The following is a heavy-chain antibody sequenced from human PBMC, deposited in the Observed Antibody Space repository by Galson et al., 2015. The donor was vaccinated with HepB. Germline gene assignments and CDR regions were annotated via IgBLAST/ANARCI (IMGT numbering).Heavy chain of an antibody. Sequence: SLRLSCAASGFTFSSYGMHWVRQAPGKGLEWVAVIWYDGSNKYYADSVKGRFTISRDNSKNTLYLQMNSLRAEDTAVYYCARDIPTVVQYYYYGMDVWCQGTTFTVS. CDR2: IWYDGSNK. D-gene: IGHD4-23*01. CDR1: GFTFSSYG. J-gene: IGHJ6*02. V-gene: IGHV3-33*08. CDR3: ARDIPTVVQYYYYGMDV.